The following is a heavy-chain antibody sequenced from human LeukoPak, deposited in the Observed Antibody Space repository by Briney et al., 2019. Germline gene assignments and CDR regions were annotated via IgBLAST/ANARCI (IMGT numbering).Heavy chain of an antibody. J-gene: IGHJ4*02. V-gene: IGHV4-38-2*02. CDR2: IYHSGST. CDR3: ATSEGGGFFDY. Sequence: PSETLSLTCTVSGYSISSGYYWGWIRQPPGKGLEWIGSIYHSGSTYYNPSLKSRVTISVDTSKNQFSLKLSSVTAADTAVYYCATSEGGGFFDYWGQGTPVTVSS. D-gene: IGHD4-23*01. CDR1: GYSISSGYY.